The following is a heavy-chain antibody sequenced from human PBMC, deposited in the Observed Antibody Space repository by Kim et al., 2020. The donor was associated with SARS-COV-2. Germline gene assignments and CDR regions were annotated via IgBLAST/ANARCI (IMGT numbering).Heavy chain of an antibody. J-gene: IGHJ6*02. CDR3: ARDMDNYYYGLDL. D-gene: IGHD3-10*01. CDR2: ISVSGAG. V-gene: IGHV3-48*03. CDR1: GFSFSNYE. Sequence: GGSLRLSCVASGFSFSNYEMNWVRQAPGKGLEWVSYISVSGAGYYADSVKGGFTISRDNDKSSLYLEMSRLRAEDTALYYCARDMDNYYYGLDLWGQGTTVTVSS.